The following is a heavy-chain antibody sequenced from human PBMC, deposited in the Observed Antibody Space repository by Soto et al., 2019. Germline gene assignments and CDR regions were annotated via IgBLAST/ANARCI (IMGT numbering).Heavy chain of an antibody. Sequence: ASLKVSCKASGYTFSNYAIHWVRQAPGQRLEWMGWISAVNGNTKYSEKLQGRVTITRDTSTSTAYMELSSLRSEDTAVYYCARLEKYATIFGVDITGYYYYYMDVWGKGTTVTVSS. D-gene: IGHD3-3*01. CDR2: ISAVNGNT. V-gene: IGHV1-3*01. CDR1: GYTFSNYA. CDR3: ARLEKYATIFGVDITGYYYYYMDV. J-gene: IGHJ6*03.